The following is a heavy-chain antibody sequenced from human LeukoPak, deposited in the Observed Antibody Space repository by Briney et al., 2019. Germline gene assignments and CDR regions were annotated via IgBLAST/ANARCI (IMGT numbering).Heavy chain of an antibody. V-gene: IGHV1-2*02. J-gene: IGHJ4*02. CDR2: INPNSGDA. CDR1: GYTFTGYF. D-gene: IGHD3-22*01. CDR3: ARDERYDSSGYPFDY. Sequence: ASVKVSCKASGYTFTGYFMHWVRQAPGQGLEWMGWINPNSGDANYAQKFQGRVTMTRDTSISTAYMELSRLRSDDTAVYYCARDERYDSSGYPFDYWGQGTLVTASS.